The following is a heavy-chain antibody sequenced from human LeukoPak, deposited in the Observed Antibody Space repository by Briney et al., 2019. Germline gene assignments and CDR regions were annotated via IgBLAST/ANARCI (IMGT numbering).Heavy chain of an antibody. J-gene: IGHJ4*01. Sequence: GGSLRLSCAASGFTFSSYWMHWVRQAPGKGLVWVSRINSDGSSTSYADSVKGRFTISRDNAKNTLYLQMNSLRAEDTAVYYCARADYITMVRMWGHGTLVTVSS. CDR2: INSDGSST. D-gene: IGHD3-10*01. CDR1: GFTFSSYW. CDR3: ARADYITMVRM. V-gene: IGHV3-74*01.